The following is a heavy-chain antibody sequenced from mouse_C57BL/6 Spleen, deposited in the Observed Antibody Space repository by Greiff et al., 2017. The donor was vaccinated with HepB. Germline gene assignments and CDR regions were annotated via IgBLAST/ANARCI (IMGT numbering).Heavy chain of an antibody. CDR1: GYTFTSYW. D-gene: IGHD1-1*01. CDR3: ARYVEYYGSSQDWYFDV. Sequence: QVQLQQPGAELVKPGASVKLSCKASGYTFTSYWMHWVKQRPGRGLEWIGRLDPNSGGTKYNEKLKSKATMTVDKPSSTAYMQRSSLTSEDSAVYYCARYVEYYGSSQDWYFDVWGTGTTVTVSS. J-gene: IGHJ1*03. V-gene: IGHV1-72*01. CDR2: LDPNSGGT.